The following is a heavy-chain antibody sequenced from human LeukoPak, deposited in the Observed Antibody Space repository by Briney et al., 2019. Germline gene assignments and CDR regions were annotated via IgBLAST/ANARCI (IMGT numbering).Heavy chain of an antibody. CDR3: ARQIAVVGLQTPQRTDY. V-gene: IGHV4-39*01. CDR1: GGSISSSSYF. J-gene: IGHJ4*02. CDR2: IYYSGST. D-gene: IGHD6-19*01. Sequence: PSETLSLTCTVSGGSISSSSYFWGWIRQPPGKGLEWIGSIYYSGSTYYNSSLKSRVTISVDTSKNQFSLKLSSVTAADTAVYYCARQIAVVGLQTPQRTDYWGQGTLVTVSS.